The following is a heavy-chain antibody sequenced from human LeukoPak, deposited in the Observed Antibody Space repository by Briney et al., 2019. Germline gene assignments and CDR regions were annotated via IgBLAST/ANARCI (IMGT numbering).Heavy chain of an antibody. CDR2: IYPGGSET. J-gene: IGHJ4*02. CDR3: ARASRDGYNQNFDY. V-gene: IGHV5-51*01. D-gene: IGHD5-24*01. Sequence: GESLKTSCKGLGYSFSSYWNAWVRRRPGKDLEWLGIIYPGGSETRYDPSFQGQVTISADTSTSTAYLQWSSLRASDTAMYYCARASRDGYNQNFDYRGQETLVTVSS. CDR1: GYSFSSYW.